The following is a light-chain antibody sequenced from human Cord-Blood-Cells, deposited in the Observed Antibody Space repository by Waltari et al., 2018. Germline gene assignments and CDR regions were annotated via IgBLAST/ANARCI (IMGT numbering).Light chain of an antibody. CDR2: AAS. V-gene: IGKV1-8*01. CDR3: QQYYSYPYT. J-gene: IGKJ2*01. Sequence: AIRMTQSPSSFSASTGDRVTITCRASQGISSYLAWYQQKPGKAPKLLIYAASTLQSGVPSRFSGSGSGTDFTLTISCLQSEDFATYYCQQYYSYPYTFGQGP. CDR1: QGISSY.